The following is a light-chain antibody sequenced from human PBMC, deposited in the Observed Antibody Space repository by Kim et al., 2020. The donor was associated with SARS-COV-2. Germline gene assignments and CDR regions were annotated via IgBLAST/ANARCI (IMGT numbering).Light chain of an antibody. Sequence: QSFTFSCTGTGGDVGGYNLVSWYQQHPGKAPKVMIYEVTKRPSGVSNRFSGSKSGNTASLTISGLQAEDEADYYCCSYAGSSTFVIFGGGTQLTVL. CDR1: GGDVGGYNL. CDR3: CSYAGSSTFVI. J-gene: IGLJ2*01. V-gene: IGLV2-23*02. CDR2: EVT.